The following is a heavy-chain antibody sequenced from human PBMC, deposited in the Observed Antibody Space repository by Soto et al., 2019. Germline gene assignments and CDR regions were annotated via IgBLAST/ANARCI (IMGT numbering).Heavy chain of an antibody. Sequence: PGGSLRLSCAASGFTFSSYAMSWVRQAPGKGLEWVSAISGSGGSKYYADSVKGRFTISRDNSKNTLYLQMNSLRAEDTAVYYCALDGTSQGVVSYLFDYWGQGSLVT. CDR1: GFTFSSYA. V-gene: IGHV3-23*01. J-gene: IGHJ4*02. D-gene: IGHD1-7*01. CDR2: ISGSGGSK. CDR3: ALDGTSQGVVSYLFDY.